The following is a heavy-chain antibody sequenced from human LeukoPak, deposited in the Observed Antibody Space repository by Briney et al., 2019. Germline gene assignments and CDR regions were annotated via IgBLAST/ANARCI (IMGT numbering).Heavy chain of an antibody. D-gene: IGHD4-23*01. CDR3: ARGKLRAFDI. Sequence: GGSLRFSCAASGFTFSSYAMHWVRQAPGKGLEYVSAISSNGGSTYYANSVKGRFTISRDNSKNTLYLQMGSLRAEDMAVYYCARGKLRAFDIWGQGTMVTVSS. CDR2: ISSNGGST. J-gene: IGHJ3*02. V-gene: IGHV3-64*01. CDR1: GFTFSSYA.